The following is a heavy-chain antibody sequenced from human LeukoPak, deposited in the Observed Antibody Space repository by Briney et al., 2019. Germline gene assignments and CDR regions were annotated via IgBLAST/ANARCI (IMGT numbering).Heavy chain of an antibody. CDR1: GFTFSSYS. CDR2: ISSSSSYI. CDR3: AKGEELFDY. J-gene: IGHJ4*02. D-gene: IGHD1-26*01. Sequence: GSLRLSCAASGFTFSSYSMNWVRQAPGKGLEWVSSISSSSSYIYYADSVKGRFTISRDNAKNSLYLQMDSLRVEDTAVYYCAKGEELFDYWGQGTLVTVSS. V-gene: IGHV3-21*04.